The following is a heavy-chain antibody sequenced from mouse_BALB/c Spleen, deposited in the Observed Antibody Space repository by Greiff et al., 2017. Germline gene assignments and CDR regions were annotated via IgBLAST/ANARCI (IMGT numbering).Heavy chain of an antibody. CDR1: GYTFTSYV. CDR3: AIPYYYAMDY. Sequence: EVKLMESGPELVKPGASVKMSCKASGYTFTSYVMHWVKQKPGQGLEWIGYINPYNDGTKYNEKFKGKATLTSDKSSSTAYMERSSLTSEDSAVYYCAIPYYYAMDYWGQGTSVTVSS. CDR2: INPYNDGT. J-gene: IGHJ4*01. V-gene: IGHV1-14*01.